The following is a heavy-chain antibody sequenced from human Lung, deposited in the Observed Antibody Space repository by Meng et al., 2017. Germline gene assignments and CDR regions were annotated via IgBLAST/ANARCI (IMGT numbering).Heavy chain of an antibody. CDR3: ARGPTTMAHDFDY. CDR2: INHSGST. V-gene: IGHV4-34*01. D-gene: IGHD4-11*01. J-gene: IGHJ4*02. Sequence: VQLQQWGAGLLKPSELLSLTCVVSCGSISDYYWSGIRQPPGKGLEWIGEINHSGSTNYNPSLESRATISVDTSQNNLSLKLSSVTAADSAVYYCARGPTTMAHDFDYWGQGTLVTVSS. CDR1: CGSISDYY.